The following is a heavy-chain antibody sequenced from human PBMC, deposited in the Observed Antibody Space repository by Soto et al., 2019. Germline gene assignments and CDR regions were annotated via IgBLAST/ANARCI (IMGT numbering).Heavy chain of an antibody. D-gene: IGHD2-15*01. J-gene: IGHJ5*02. CDR3: ARGACITCYYDDWFDT. CDR1: GFSFSDYY. Sequence: QVQLVESGGGLVKPGGSLRVSCAASGFSFSDYYMTWIRQAPGKGLEWVSYISGSGDNIHYADSVKGRFTISRANAKNSLYLQMDSLRVEDTAVYYCARGACITCYYDDWFDTWGQGTLVTVSS. CDR2: ISGSGDNI. V-gene: IGHV3-11*01.